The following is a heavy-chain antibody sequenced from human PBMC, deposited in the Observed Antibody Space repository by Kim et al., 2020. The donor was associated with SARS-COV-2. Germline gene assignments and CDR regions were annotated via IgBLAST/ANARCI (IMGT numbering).Heavy chain of an antibody. CDR2: IIPIFGTA. CDR1: GGTFSSYA. CDR3: ARTQRYDYVSDYYSGMDV. V-gene: IGHV1-69*13. Sequence: SVKVSCKASGGTFSSYAISWVRQAPGQGLEWMGGIIPIFGTANYAQKFQGRVTITADESTSTAYMELSSLRSEDTAVYYCARTQRYDYVSDYYSGMDVWGQGTTVTVSS. J-gene: IGHJ6*02. D-gene: IGHD3-16*01.